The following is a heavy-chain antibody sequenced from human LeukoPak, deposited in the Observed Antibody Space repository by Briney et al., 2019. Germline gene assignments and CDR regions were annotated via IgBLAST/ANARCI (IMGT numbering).Heavy chain of an antibody. CDR1: GGSFSGYY. CDR3: AHFDSSGGPDY. D-gene: IGHD3-22*01. V-gene: IGHV4-34*01. Sequence: PSETLSLTCAVYGGSFSGYYWSWIRQPPGKGLEWIGEINHSGSTNYNPSLKGRVTISVDTSKNQFSLKLSSVTAADTAVYYCAHFDSSGGPDYWGQGTLVTVSS. J-gene: IGHJ4*02. CDR2: INHSGST.